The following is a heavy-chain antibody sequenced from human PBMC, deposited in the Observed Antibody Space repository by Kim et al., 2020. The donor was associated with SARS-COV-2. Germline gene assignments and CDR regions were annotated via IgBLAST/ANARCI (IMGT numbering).Heavy chain of an antibody. CDR2: IWYDGSNK. V-gene: IGHV3-33*06. J-gene: IGHJ6*02. Sequence: GGSLRLSCAASGFTFSSYGMHWVRQAPGKGLEWVAVIWYDGSNKYYADSVKGRFTISRDNSKNTLYLQMNSLRAEDTAVYYCAKEVGATGAVLHYYYYGMDVWGQGTTVTVSS. CDR3: AKEVGATGAVLHYYYYGMDV. CDR1: GFTFSSYG. D-gene: IGHD1-26*01.